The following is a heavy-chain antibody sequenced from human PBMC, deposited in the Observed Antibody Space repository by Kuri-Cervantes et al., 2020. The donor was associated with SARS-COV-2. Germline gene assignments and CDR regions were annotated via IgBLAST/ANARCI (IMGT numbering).Heavy chain of an antibody. CDR2: ISSSSSYI. Sequence: GESLKISCAASGFTFSSYSMNWVRQAPGKGLEWVSSISSSSSYIYYADSVKGRFTISRDNAENSLYLQMNSLRAEDTAVYYCARGAQWNYYYYGMDVWGQGTTVTVSS. V-gene: IGHV3-21*01. CDR1: GFTFSSYS. D-gene: IGHD6-19*01. J-gene: IGHJ6*02. CDR3: ARGAQWNYYYYGMDV.